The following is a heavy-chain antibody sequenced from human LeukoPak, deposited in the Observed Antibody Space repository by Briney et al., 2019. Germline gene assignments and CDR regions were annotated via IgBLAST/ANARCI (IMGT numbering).Heavy chain of an antibody. CDR3: ARERGVTARGDNWFDP. Sequence: GGSLRLSCAASGFTFSSYWMSWVRQAPGKGLEWVANIKQDGSEKYYVDSVKGRFTISRDNAKNSLYLQMNSLRVEDTAVYYCARERGVTARGDNWFDPWGQGTLVTVSS. CDR1: GFTFSSYW. CDR2: IKQDGSEK. J-gene: IGHJ5*02. D-gene: IGHD2-21*02. V-gene: IGHV3-7*01.